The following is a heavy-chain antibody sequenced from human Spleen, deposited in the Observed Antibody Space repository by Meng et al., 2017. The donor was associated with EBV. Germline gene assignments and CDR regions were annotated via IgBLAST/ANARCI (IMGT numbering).Heavy chain of an antibody. CDR2: IYQSGSSA. CDR3: AKNSGLDY. CDR1: GFTFSNQA. J-gene: IGHJ4*02. Sequence: GDLLESGVGLVPPCGFLKLSCAASGFTFSNQAMYWVRQAPGKGLEWVSGIYQSGSSAYYADSVKGRFTVSRDNSKNMLYLQMNSLRAEDTAIYYCAKNSGLDYWGQGTLVTVSS. V-gene: IGHV3-23*05.